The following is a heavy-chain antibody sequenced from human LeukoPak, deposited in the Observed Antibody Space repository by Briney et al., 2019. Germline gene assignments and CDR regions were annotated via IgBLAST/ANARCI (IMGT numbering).Heavy chain of an antibody. J-gene: IGHJ4*02. CDR2: ISGRGDST. Sequence: PGGSLRLSCAGSGFTSSNHAMSWVRQAPGKGLEWVSAISGRGDSTYYADSVKGRFTNSRDNSKNTLSLQMSSLRPEDTAVYYCAKSDCTYITCYVLDYWGQGTLVTVSS. CDR3: AKSDCTYITCYVLDY. D-gene: IGHD2-2*01. CDR1: GFTSSNHA. V-gene: IGHV3-23*01.